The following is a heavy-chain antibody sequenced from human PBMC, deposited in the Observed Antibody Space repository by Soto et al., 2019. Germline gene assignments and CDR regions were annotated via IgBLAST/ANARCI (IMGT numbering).Heavy chain of an antibody. J-gene: IGHJ4*02. CDR2: INRDGSGT. V-gene: IGHV3-74*01. CDR1: GFTFSSYW. Sequence: EVQLVESGGGLVQPGGSLRLSCAASGFTFSSYWMHWVRQGPGKGLVWVSRINRDGSGTSYADSVKGRLTISRDNAKNTLYLQMNSLRVEDTAVYYCARGGTAGGNDYWGQGTLVTVSS. CDR3: ARGGTAGGNDY. D-gene: IGHD2-15*01.